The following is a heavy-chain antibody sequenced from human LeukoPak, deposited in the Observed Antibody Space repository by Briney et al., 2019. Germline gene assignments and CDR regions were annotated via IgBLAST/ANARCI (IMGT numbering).Heavy chain of an antibody. J-gene: IGHJ4*02. D-gene: IGHD1-26*01. V-gene: IGHV1-2*02. Sequence: ASVTVSCKASGYTFTAYYTHWVRQAPGQGLEWMGWINPLSGGTKSAQNFQGRVTMTWDTSISTAYMELSRLTSDDTAVYYCARDVSKTVGIYYFDYWGQGTLVTVSS. CDR3: ARDVSKTVGIYYFDY. CDR2: INPLSGGT. CDR1: GYTFTAYY.